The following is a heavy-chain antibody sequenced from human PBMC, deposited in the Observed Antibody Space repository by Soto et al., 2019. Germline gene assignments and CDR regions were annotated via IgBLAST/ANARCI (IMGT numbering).Heavy chain of an antibody. D-gene: IGHD2-21*02. J-gene: IGHJ4*02. CDR1: GFTFRSYV. Sequence: QVQLVESGGGVVQPGTSLRLSCVGSGFTFRSYVIHWVRQAPGKGLEWVALTSYDGSNKYYDDSVKGRFTISRDNSRNTVYMQMDSLRLEDTALYYCARWVTTGGLDVWGQGTLVSVSS. CDR3: ARWVTTGGLDV. V-gene: IGHV3-30*19. CDR2: TSYDGSNK.